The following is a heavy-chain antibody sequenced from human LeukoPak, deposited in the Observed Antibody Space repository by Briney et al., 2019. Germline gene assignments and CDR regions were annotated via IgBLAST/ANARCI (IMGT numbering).Heavy chain of an antibody. D-gene: IGHD4-11*01. CDR2: IYTSGST. CDR1: GDSISSGSYV. CDR3: ARCRSDYRTVDP. Sequence: PSQTLSLTCTVSGDSISSGSYVWGWIRQPAGKGLEWIGRIYTSGSTNYNPSLKSQFTISVDTSKNQFSLKLSSVTAADTAVYYCARCRSDYRTVDPWGQGTLVSVSS. J-gene: IGHJ5*02. V-gene: IGHV4-61*02.